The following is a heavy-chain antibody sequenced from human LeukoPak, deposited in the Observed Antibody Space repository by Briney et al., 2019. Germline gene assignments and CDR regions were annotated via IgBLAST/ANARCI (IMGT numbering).Heavy chain of an antibody. J-gene: IGHJ2*01. V-gene: IGHV3-74*01. Sequence: GGSLRLSCAASGFTFNNYWMHWVRQAPGKGLVWVSPINPDGTVTTYADSVKGRFTISRDNAKNTLYLQMNSLRDEDTAVYYCARDPYYYDSSGYPGANWYFDLWGRGTLVTVSS. CDR1: GFTFNNYW. D-gene: IGHD3-22*01. CDR3: ARDPYYYDSSGYPGANWYFDL. CDR2: INPDGTVT.